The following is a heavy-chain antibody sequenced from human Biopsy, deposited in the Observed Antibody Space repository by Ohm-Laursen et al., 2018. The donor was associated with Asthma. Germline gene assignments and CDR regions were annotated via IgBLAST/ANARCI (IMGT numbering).Heavy chain of an antibody. CDR2: ISPFTGDT. J-gene: IGHJ4*02. CDR1: GYTFRSYG. V-gene: IGHV1-18*04. D-gene: IGHD5-24*01. Sequence: ASVKVSCKASGYTFRSYGVSWMRQAPGQGLEWMGGISPFTGDTHFGQKFQGRVTMTTDTSTDTAYMELRSLRSDDTAVYYCARHPYNFGGFDYWGQGSLVLVSS. CDR3: ARHPYNFGGFDY.